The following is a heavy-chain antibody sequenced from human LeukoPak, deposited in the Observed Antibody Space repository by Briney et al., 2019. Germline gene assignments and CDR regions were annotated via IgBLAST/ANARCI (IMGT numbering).Heavy chain of an antibody. CDR2: IRYDGSNK. V-gene: IGHV3-30*02. D-gene: IGHD6-13*01. CDR1: GFTFSSYG. J-gene: IGHJ4*02. Sequence: SGGSLRLSCAASGFTFSSYGMHWVRQAPGKGLEWVAFIRYDGSNKYYADSVKGRFTISRDNSKNTLYLQMNSLRAEDTAVYYCAKVAPRGIAAAGTDYWGQGTLVTVSS. CDR3: AKVAPRGIAAAGTDY.